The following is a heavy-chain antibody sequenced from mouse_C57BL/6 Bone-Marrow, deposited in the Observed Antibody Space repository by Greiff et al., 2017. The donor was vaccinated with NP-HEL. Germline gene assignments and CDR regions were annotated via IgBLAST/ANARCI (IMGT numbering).Heavy chain of an antibody. Sequence: QVQLQQSGPELVKPGASVKISCKASGYAFSSSWMNWVKQRPGKGLEWIGRIYPGDGDTNYNGKFKGKATLTADKSSSTAYMQLSSLTSEDSAVYFCARSITTVVATRRYAMDYWGQGTSVTVSS. CDR1: GYAFSSSW. CDR3: ARSITTVVATRRYAMDY. V-gene: IGHV1-82*01. CDR2: IYPGDGDT. J-gene: IGHJ4*01. D-gene: IGHD1-1*01.